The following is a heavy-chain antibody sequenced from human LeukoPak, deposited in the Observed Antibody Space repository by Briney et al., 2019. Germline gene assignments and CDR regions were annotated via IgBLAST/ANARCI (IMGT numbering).Heavy chain of an antibody. CDR1: GGSFSGYY. V-gene: IGHV4-34*01. Sequence: PSETLSLTXAVYGGSFSGYYWSWIRQPPGKGLEWIGEINHSGSTNYNPSLKSRVTISVDTSKNQFSLKLSSVTAADTAVYYCARGSENYYDSSGLDYWGQRTLVTVSS. CDR2: INHSGST. CDR3: ARGSENYYDSSGLDY. D-gene: IGHD3-22*01. J-gene: IGHJ4*02.